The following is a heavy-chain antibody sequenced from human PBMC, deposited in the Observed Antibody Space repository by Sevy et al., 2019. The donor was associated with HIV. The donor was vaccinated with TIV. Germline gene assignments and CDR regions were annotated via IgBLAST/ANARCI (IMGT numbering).Heavy chain of an antibody. Sequence: GGCLRLSCAASGFTFSSYSMNCVRQAPGKGLEWVSSISSSSSYIYYADSVKGRFTISRDNAKNSLYLQMNSLRSDDTAVYYCARDRELLWFGEFDPWGQGTLVTVSS. J-gene: IGHJ5*02. CDR2: ISSSSSYI. D-gene: IGHD3-10*01. CDR3: ARDRELLWFGEFDP. V-gene: IGHV3-21*01. CDR1: GFTFSSYS.